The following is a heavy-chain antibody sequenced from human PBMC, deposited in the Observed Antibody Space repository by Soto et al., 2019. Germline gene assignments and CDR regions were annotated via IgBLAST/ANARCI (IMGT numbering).Heavy chain of an antibody. CDR2: IYYSGST. V-gene: IGHV4-39*01. D-gene: IGHD2-2*01. Sequence: QLQLQESGPGLVKPSETLSLTCTVSGGSISSSSYYWGWIRQPPGKGLEWIGSIYYSGSTYYKPSRKSRVTISVDTSKNQSTLKLGSVTAADTAVYYCAPAQYWSSTSCFFFDYCGQGTLVTVS. CDR3: APAQYWSSTSCFFFDY. CDR1: GGSISSSSYY. J-gene: IGHJ4*02.